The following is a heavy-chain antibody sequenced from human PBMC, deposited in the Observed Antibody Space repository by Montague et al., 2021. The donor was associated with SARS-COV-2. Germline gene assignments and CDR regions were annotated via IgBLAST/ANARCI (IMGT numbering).Heavy chain of an antibody. V-gene: IGHV4-61*02. D-gene: IGHD3-3*01. J-gene: IGHJ5*02. CDR1: GVSITSDSYF. CDR2: VYPLATX. Sequence: TLSLTCTVSGVSITSDSYFWNWLRQPAGKGLEWLGRVYPLATXXYNPSLRSRLTLAFDTSKNQISVNLTSVTAADAAVYYCASYAFWSEYTNDLWGQGTRVTVSS. CDR3: ASYAFWSEYTNDL.